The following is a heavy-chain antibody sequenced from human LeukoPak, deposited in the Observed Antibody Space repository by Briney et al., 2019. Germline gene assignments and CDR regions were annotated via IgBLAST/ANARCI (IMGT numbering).Heavy chain of an antibody. D-gene: IGHD4-17*01. CDR3: ATLNGDYGDYEVRYPEVWFDP. J-gene: IGHJ5*02. V-gene: IGHV4-4*02. CDR1: GGSISISNW. CDR2: IYHSGST. Sequence: SETLSLTCAVSGGSISISNWWSWVRQPPGKGLEWIGEIYHSGSTNYNPSLKSRVTISVDKSKNQFSLKLSSVTAADTAVYYCATLNGDYGDYEVRYPEVWFDPWGQGTLVTVSS.